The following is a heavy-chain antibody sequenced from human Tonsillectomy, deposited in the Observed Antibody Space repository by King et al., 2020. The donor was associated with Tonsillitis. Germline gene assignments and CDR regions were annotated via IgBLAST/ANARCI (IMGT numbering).Heavy chain of an antibody. Sequence: VQLVESGGGLVKPGGSLRLSCAASGFTFSDYYMNWIRQAPGKGLEWVSYISRSSAYTSYADSLKGRFTVSRDNLKNSLSLQMNSLRAEDTAVYYCARGGPINYELYDYWGQGTLVTVSS. V-gene: IGHV3-11*06. J-gene: IGHJ4*02. CDR3: ARGGPINYELYDY. CDR1: GFTFSDYY. CDR2: ISRSSAYT. D-gene: IGHD2-8*01.